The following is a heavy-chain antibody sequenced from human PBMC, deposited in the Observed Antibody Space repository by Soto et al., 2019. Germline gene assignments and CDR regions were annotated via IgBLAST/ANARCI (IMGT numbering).Heavy chain of an antibody. D-gene: IGHD5-18*01. CDR3: ARPRGYSYVLPDY. J-gene: IGHJ4*02. CDR2: ISSSSSTI. CDR1: GFSFSSYN. Sequence: EVQLVESGGGLVQPGGSLRLSCAASGFSFSSYNMNWVRQAPGKGLEWVSYISSSSSTIYYADSVKGRFTISRDNAKNSRYLQMNSLRDEDTAVYYCARPRGYSYVLPDYWGQGTLVTVS. V-gene: IGHV3-48*02.